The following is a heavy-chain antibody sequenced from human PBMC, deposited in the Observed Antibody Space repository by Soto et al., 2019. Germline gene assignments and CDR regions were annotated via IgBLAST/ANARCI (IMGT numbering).Heavy chain of an antibody. V-gene: IGHV1-58*01. CDR3: ARENWNYDYYYGMDV. J-gene: IGHJ6*02. D-gene: IGHD1-1*01. Sequence: SVKVSCKASGFTFTSSAVQWVRQARGQRLEWIGWIVVGSGNTNYAQKFQERVTITRDMSTSTAYMELRSLRSDDTAVYYCARENWNYDYYYGMDVWGQGTTVTVSS. CDR2: IVVGSGNT. CDR1: GFTFTSSA.